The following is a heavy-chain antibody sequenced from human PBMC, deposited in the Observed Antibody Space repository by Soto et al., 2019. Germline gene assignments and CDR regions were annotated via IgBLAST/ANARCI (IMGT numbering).Heavy chain of an antibody. CDR3: ARGRRGSIAARPSRGRLDV. V-gene: IGHV3-66*02. J-gene: IGHJ6*02. Sequence: QPGGSLRLSCAASGFTVSSKYMSWVRQAPGKGLEWVSLIQSGGTTYYADSVKGRFTISRDNSKNTLYLQMNSLRAEDTAVYYCARGRRGSIAARPSRGRLDVWGQGTTVTVSS. CDR1: GFTVSSKY. D-gene: IGHD6-6*01. CDR2: IQSGGTT.